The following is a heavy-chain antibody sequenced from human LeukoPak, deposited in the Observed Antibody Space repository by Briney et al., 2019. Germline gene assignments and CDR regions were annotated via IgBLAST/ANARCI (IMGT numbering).Heavy chain of an antibody. Sequence: PGGSLRLSCAASGLTVSSNYMSWVRQAPGKGLEWVSVIYSGGSTYYADSVKGRFTISRDNSKNTLYLQMNSLRAEDTAVYYCARARGYGDYVDYRGQGTLVTVSS. V-gene: IGHV3-53*01. CDR2: IYSGGST. CDR1: GLTVSSNY. D-gene: IGHD4-17*01. J-gene: IGHJ4*02. CDR3: ARARGYGDYVDY.